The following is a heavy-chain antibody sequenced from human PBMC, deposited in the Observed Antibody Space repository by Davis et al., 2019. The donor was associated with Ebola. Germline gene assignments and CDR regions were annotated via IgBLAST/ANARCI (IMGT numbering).Heavy chain of an antibody. V-gene: IGHV3-53*01. CDR2: IYSGGST. D-gene: IGHD1/OR15-1a*01. CDR1: GFSVSKNY. CDR3: ARDGNKEYYGMDV. Sequence: GESLKISCAASGFSVSKNYMSWVRQAPGKGLEWVSVIYSGGSTYYADSVKGRFTISRDNSKNTLYLQMNSLRAEDTAVYYCARDGNKEYYGMDVWGQGTTVTVSS. J-gene: IGHJ6*02.